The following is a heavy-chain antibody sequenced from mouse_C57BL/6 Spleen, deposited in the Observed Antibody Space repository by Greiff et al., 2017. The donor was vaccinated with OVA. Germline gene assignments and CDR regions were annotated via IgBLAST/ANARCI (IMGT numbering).Heavy chain of an antibody. CDR3: AKNYYGSSLWYFDV. D-gene: IGHD1-1*01. Sequence: EVQVVESGGGLVKPGGSLKLSCAASGFTFSDYGMHWVRQAPEKGLEWVAYISSGSSTIYYADTVKGRFTISRDNAKNTLFLQMTSLRSEDTAMYYCAKNYYGSSLWYFDVWGTGTTVTVSS. J-gene: IGHJ1*03. V-gene: IGHV5-17*01. CDR1: GFTFSDYG. CDR2: ISSGSSTI.